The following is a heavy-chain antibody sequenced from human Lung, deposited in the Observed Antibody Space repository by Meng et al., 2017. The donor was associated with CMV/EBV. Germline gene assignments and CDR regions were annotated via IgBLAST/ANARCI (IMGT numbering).Heavy chain of an antibody. J-gene: IGHJ6*02. CDR1: GYNFTTYW. CDR2: IWPGDSDT. D-gene: IGHD2-15*01. V-gene: IGHV5-51*01. Sequence: GEXXKISCKPSGYNFTTYWIGWVRQMPGKGLEWMGIIWPGDSDTRYSPSFQGHVTISVDKSISVAYLQWSSLKASDTAMYYCARRDRSYAADVWGQGTTVTVAS. CDR3: ARRDRSYAADV.